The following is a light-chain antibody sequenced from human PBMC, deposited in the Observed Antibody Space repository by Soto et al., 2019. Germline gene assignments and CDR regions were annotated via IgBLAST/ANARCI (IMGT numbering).Light chain of an antibody. CDR1: QSVSSN. CDR2: GAS. V-gene: IGKV3D-15*01. Sequence: EIVMTQSPATLSVSAGERATLSCRASQSVSSNLAWYQQKPGQAPRLLIFGASTGATGIPARFSGSGSGTEFSLTISSLQSEDFAVYYCQQHGGSPITFGQGTRLENK. CDR3: QQHGGSPIT. J-gene: IGKJ5*01.